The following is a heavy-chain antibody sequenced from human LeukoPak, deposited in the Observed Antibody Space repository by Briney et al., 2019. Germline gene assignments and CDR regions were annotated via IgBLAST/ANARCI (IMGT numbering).Heavy chain of an antibody. CDR2: ISNDGSNK. CDR3: GRVAPGGRHIDY. V-gene: IGHV3-30-3*01. CDR1: GFTFSNYA. D-gene: IGHD6-13*01. Sequence: PGGSLRLSCAASGFTFSNYAVHWVRQAPGKGLEWVAVISNDGSNKHYADSVKGRFTISRDNSKNTLYLQMNSLRAEDTAVYYCGRVAPGGRHIDYWGQGTLVTVSS. J-gene: IGHJ4*02.